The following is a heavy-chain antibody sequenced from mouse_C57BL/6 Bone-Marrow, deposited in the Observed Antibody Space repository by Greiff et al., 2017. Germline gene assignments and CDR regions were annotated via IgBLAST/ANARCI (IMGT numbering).Heavy chain of an antibody. CDR1: GYTFTDYY. CDR2: IYPGSGNT. V-gene: IGHV1-76*01. D-gene: IGHD3-2*02. J-gene: IGHJ4*01. CDR3: AICGDKTAQATWGDY. Sequence: QVQLQQSGAELVRPGASVKLSCKASGYTFTDYYINWVKQRPGQGLEWIARIYPGSGNTYYNEKFKGKATLTAEKSSSTAYMQLSSLTSEDSAGYFCAICGDKTAQATWGDYWGQGTSVTVSS.